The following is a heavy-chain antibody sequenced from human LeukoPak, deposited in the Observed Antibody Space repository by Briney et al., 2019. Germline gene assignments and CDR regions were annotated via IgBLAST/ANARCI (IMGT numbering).Heavy chain of an antibody. J-gene: IGHJ4*02. CDR3: ADSSGYYY. CDR2: IKQDGSEK. Sequence: ETLSLTCTVSGGSISSYYWSWVRQAPGKGLEWVANIKQDGSEKYYVDSVKGRFTISRDNAKNSLYLQMNSLRAEDTAVYYCADSSGYYYWGQGTLVTVSS. D-gene: IGHD3-22*01. CDR1: GGSISSYY. V-gene: IGHV3-7*01.